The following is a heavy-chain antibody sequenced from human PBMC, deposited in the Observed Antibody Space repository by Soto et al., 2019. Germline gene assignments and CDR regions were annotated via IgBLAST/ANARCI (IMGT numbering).Heavy chain of an antibody. CDR2: ISTSNGYT. V-gene: IGHV1-18*01. D-gene: IGHD3-3*01. CDR1: GYSFSTYG. CDR3: ARDRSFALLEWSPSDSYGMDV. Sequence: QVQLVQSAGEVKEPGASLTVACKASGYSFSTYGISWVRQAPGQGLEWMGWISTSNGYTNYAQKFQGRVSMTTATSTHTAYMEVRSLRSDDTAFYFCARDRSFALLEWSPSDSYGMDVWGQGTSVTVSS. J-gene: IGHJ6*02.